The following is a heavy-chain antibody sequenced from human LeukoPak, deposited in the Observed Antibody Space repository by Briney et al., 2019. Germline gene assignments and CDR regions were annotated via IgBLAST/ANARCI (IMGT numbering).Heavy chain of an antibody. CDR3: ARDGFVSSGWYDWYYYMDV. J-gene: IGHJ6*03. V-gene: IGHV1-46*01. CDR1: GYTFTSYY. D-gene: IGHD6-19*01. Sequence: ASVKVSCKASGYTFTSYYMRWVRQAPGQGLEWMGIINPSGGSTSYAQKFQGRVTMTRDTSTSTVYMELGSLRSEDTAVYYCARDGFVSSGWYDWYYYMDVWGKGTTVTVSS. CDR2: INPSGGST.